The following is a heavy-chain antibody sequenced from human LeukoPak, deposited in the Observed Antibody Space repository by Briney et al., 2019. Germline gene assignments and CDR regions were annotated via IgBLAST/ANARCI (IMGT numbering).Heavy chain of an antibody. J-gene: IGHJ4*02. CDR1: GFTFSSYG. D-gene: IGHD1-26*01. V-gene: IGHV3-30*18. Sequence: GGSLRLSCAASGFTFSSYGVHWVRQAPGKGLEWVAVISYDGSNKYYADSVKGRFTISRDNSKNTLYLQMNSLRAEDTAVYYCAKWGAGGFDYWGQGTLVTVSS. CDR2: ISYDGSNK. CDR3: AKWGAGGFDY.